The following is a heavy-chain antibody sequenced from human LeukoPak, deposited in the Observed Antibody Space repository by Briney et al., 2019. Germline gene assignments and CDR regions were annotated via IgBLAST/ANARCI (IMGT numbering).Heavy chain of an antibody. V-gene: IGHV3-21*06. CDR1: GFTFSSYS. Sequence: GGSLRLSCAASGFTFSSYSMNWVRQAPGKGLEWVSSISSSSSHIYYADSVKGRFTMSRDNAKNSLYLQMNSLKPEDTAVYYCARVAEAAAFDSWGQGTLVTVST. D-gene: IGHD6-13*01. CDR2: ISSSSSHI. CDR3: ARVAEAAAFDS. J-gene: IGHJ4*02.